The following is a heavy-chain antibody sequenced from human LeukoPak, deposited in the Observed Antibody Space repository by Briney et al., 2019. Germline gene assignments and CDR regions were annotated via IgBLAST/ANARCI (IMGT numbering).Heavy chain of an antibody. CDR3: ARKSIVTAGRRPYDF. CDR1: GGSFSGYY. D-gene: IGHD6-13*01. CDR2: IDHSGRT. Sequence: PSETLSLTCAVYGGSFSGYYWSWIRQPPGKGLEWIGEIDHSGRTNSNASLKSRVTLSVDMSKNQFSLRLSSVTAADTAVYYCARKSIVTAGRRPYDFWDQGTLVTVSP. V-gene: IGHV4-34*01. J-gene: IGHJ4*02.